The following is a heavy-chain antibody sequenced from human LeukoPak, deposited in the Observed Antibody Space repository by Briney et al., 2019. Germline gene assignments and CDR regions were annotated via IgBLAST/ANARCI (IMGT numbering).Heavy chain of an antibody. CDR2: MNPNSGNT. CDR1: GYTFTSYD. Sequence: ASVKVSCKASGYTFTSYDINWVRQATGQGLEWMGWMNPNSGNTGYAQKFQGRVTITRNTSISTAYMELSSLRSEDTAVYYCARGGAYYDILTGYSRAPDYYYMDVWGKGTTVTISS. D-gene: IGHD3-9*01. CDR3: ARGGAYYDILTGYSRAPDYYYMDV. V-gene: IGHV1-8*03. J-gene: IGHJ6*03.